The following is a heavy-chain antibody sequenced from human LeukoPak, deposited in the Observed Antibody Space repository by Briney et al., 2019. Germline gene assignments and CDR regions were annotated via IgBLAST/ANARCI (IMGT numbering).Heavy chain of an antibody. J-gene: IGHJ4*02. Sequence: GGSLRLSCAASGFTFSNTAMSWVRQTPGKGLEWVTTMSAYNDRTHYADSVRGRFTVSRDNSKNTLSLQMNSLREDDTAVYYCAQELSDIFVVRTDSWGQGTLVTVSS. CDR1: GFTFSNTA. D-gene: IGHD3-9*01. V-gene: IGHV3-23*01. CDR2: MSAYNDRT. CDR3: AQELSDIFVVRTDS.